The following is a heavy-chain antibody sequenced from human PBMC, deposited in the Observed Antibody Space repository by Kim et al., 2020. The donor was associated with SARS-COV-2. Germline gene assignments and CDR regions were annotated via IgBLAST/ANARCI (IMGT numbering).Heavy chain of an antibody. CDR3: AKDCGVVGDYYYGMDV. CDR1: GFTFSSYA. CDR2: IRGSGGST. Sequence: GGSLRLSCAASGFTFSSYAMSWDRQAPGKGLEWASAIRGSGGSTYYADSVKGRFTISRDNSKNTLYLQMNSLRAEDTAVYYCAKDCGVVGDYYYGMDVWGQGTTVTVSS. J-gene: IGHJ6*02. D-gene: IGHD2-21*01. V-gene: IGHV3-23*01.